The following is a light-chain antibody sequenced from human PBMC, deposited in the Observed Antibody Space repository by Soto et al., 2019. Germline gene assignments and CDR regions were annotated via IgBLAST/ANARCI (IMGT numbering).Light chain of an antibody. V-gene: IGKV1-17*01. CDR1: QDIRND. CDR3: QHYNSYSEA. J-gene: IGKJ1*01. Sequence: IKVTQAPSSLSASVGDRVTITCRTSQDIRNDLGWYQQKPGKAPKLVIYGVFNLTSGVPSRFSGSGSGTEFTLTISSLQPDDFATYYCQHYNSYSEAFGQGTKVDI. CDR2: GVF.